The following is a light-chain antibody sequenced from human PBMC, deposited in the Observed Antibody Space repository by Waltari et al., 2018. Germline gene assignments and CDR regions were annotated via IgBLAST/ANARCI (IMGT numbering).Light chain of an antibody. CDR1: QSVLYRSNNKNF. V-gene: IGKV4-1*01. CDR3: QQYYTTPPT. J-gene: IGKJ3*01. CDR2: WAS. Sequence: DIVMTQSPDSLAVSLGERATINCKSSQSVLYRSNNKNFLAWYQRKPGHSPKLLIYWASTRETGVPDRFSGSGSGTDFTLTISSLQAEDVAVYYCQQYYTTPPTFGPGTKVDIK.